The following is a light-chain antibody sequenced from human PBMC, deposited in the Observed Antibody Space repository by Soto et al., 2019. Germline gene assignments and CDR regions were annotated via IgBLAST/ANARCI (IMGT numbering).Light chain of an antibody. CDR3: QQYDNLPIT. J-gene: IGKJ3*01. CDR2: DAS. Sequence: DIQMTQSPSSLSASVGDRVTITCQASQDISNYLNWYQQKPGKAPKLLIYDASNLETGVPSRFNGSGSGTDFTFTIRSLQPEDIATYYCQQYDNLPITVGPGTKGHIQ. V-gene: IGKV1-33*01. CDR1: QDISNY.